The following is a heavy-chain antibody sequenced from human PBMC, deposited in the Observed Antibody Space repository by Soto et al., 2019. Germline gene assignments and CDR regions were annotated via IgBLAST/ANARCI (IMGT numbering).Heavy chain of an antibody. J-gene: IGHJ4*02. V-gene: IGHV1-69*13. CDR2: IIPIFGTA. Sequence: SVKVSCKTSGGTFSLYSINCVVQSPLQGLEWMGGIIPIFGTADYAQNFHSRVTISADESTSTAYMELSSLTSEDTAVYYCARDPLHSSSEEFFDYWGQGTLVTVSS. CDR3: ARDPLHSSSEEFFDY. D-gene: IGHD6-6*01. CDR1: GGTFSLYS.